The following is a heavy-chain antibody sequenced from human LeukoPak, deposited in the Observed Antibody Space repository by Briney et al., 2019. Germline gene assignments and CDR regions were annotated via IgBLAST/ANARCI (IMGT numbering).Heavy chain of an antibody. CDR3: ARDWTYDLWSGGPGNWFDP. CDR2: INPSGGST. V-gene: IGHV1-46*01. D-gene: IGHD3-3*01. Sequence: GASVKVSCKASEYTFTSYYMHWVRQAPGQGLEWMGIINPSGGSTSYAQKFQGRVTMTRDMSTSTVYMELSSLRSEDTAVYYCARDWTYDLWSGGPGNWFDPWGQGTLVAVSS. CDR1: EYTFTSYY. J-gene: IGHJ5*02.